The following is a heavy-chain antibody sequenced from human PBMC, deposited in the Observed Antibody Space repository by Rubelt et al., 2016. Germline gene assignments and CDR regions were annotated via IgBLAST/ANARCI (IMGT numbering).Heavy chain of an antibody. Sequence: QVQLQESGPGLVKPSETLSLTCTVSGGSVSSGSYYWSWIRQPPGKGLEWIGYIYYSGSTNYTPPLKTRVTMSVEASKNHFYQKRSSVTAADTAVYFCARQGYSGRYYYMDVWGKGTTVTVSS. CDR3: ARQGYSGRYYYMDV. V-gene: IGHV4-61*03. CDR2: IYYSGST. D-gene: IGHD1-26*01. CDR1: GGSVSSGSYY. J-gene: IGHJ6*03.